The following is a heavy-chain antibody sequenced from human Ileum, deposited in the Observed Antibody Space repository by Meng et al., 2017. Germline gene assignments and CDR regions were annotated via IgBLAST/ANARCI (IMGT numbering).Heavy chain of an antibody. D-gene: IGHD3-16*01. CDR2: NNPKNGET. CDR3: IRDVNRGGY. Sequence: ASVKVSCKPSGYNFIDSYMHWVRQAPGQGLEWMGWNNPKNGETRYVEKLRGRVTMSSDTSISTASMELSSLTSDNTGVYYCIRDVNRGGYWGQGTLVTVSS. CDR1: GYNFIDSY. V-gene: IGHV1-2*02. J-gene: IGHJ4*02.